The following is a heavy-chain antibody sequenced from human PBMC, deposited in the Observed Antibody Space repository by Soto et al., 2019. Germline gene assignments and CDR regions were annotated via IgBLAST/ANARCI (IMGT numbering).Heavy chain of an antibody. CDR3: ARCFGDLSSEGNWFDS. Sequence: QVQLQESGPGLVKPSQPLSLTCTVSGGAISSGGYYWSWVRQHPGKGMEWIGYIYYSRTTYYNPFLKRRVSISLETARSQFSLKVNSLTAADTAVYYWARCFGDLSSEGNWFDSWGQGTLVSVSS. CDR2: IYYSRTT. J-gene: IGHJ5*01. V-gene: IGHV4-31*03. CDR1: GGAISSGGYY. D-gene: IGHD3-16*02.